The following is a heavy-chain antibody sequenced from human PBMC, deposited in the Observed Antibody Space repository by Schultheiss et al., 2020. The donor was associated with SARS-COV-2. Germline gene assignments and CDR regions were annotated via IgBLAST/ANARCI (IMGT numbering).Heavy chain of an antibody. CDR2: ISSRSSYI. Sequence: GGSLRLSCAASGFTFSSYAMSWVRQAPGKGLEWVSSISSRSSYIYYADSVKGRFTISRDNAKNSLYLQMNSLRAEDTAVYYCARDPYYFDYWGQGTLVTVSS. V-gene: IGHV3-21*04. CDR1: GFTFSSYA. J-gene: IGHJ4*02. CDR3: ARDPYYFDY.